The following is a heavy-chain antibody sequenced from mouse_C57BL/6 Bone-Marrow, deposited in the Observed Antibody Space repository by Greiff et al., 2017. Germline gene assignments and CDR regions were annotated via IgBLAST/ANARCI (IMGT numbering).Heavy chain of an antibody. CDR2: IRLKSDNYAT. CDR1: GFTFSNYW. J-gene: IGHJ4*01. CDR3: TGGYYYGSSYAMDY. Sequence: EVQVVESGGGLVQPGGSMKLSCVASGFTFSNYWMNWVRQSPEKGLEWVAQIRLKSDNYATHYAESVKGRFTISRDDSKRSVYLQMNNLRAEDTGIYYCTGGYYYGSSYAMDYWGQGTSVTVSS. D-gene: IGHD1-1*01. V-gene: IGHV6-3*01.